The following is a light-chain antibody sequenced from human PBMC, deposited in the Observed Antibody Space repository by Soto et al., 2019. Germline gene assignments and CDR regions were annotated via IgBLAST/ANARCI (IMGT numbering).Light chain of an antibody. Sequence: YELTQPPSVSVAPGKTATITCGGDNIGSKSVHWYQQKPGQAPVLVIYYDSDRPSGIPERFSGSNSGNTATLTISRVEAGDEADYYCQVWDSSRDYPYVFATGTKLTVL. V-gene: IGLV3-21*04. CDR1: NIGSKS. J-gene: IGLJ1*01. CDR2: YDS. CDR3: QVWDSSRDYPYV.